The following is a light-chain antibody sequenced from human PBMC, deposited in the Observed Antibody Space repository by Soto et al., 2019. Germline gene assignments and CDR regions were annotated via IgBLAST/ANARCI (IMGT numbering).Light chain of an antibody. CDR1: SSNVGGYKY. CDR2: DVS. Sequence: QSARTQPASVSGSPGQSITISCNGTSSNVGGYKYVSWYQQHPGKAPKLMIYDVSNRPSGVSNRFSGSKSGNTASLTISGLQAEDEADYYCSSYTSSSTRVFGGGTKLTVL. J-gene: IGLJ2*01. V-gene: IGLV2-14*01. CDR3: SSYTSSSTRV.